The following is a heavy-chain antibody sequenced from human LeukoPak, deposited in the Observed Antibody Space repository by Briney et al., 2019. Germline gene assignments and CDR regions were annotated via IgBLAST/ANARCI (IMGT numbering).Heavy chain of an antibody. J-gene: IGHJ4*02. CDR3: ATGSSISSLTTFAY. V-gene: IGHV3-7*01. CDR1: GFTFSSYW. D-gene: IGHD4/OR15-4a*01. Sequence: PGGSLRLSCAASGFTFSSYWMSWVRQAPGKGLEWVANIKQDGSEKYYVDSVKGRFTISRDNAKNSLYLQMNSLRAEDTAVYYCATGSSISSLTTFAYWGQGTLVTVSS. CDR2: IKQDGSEK.